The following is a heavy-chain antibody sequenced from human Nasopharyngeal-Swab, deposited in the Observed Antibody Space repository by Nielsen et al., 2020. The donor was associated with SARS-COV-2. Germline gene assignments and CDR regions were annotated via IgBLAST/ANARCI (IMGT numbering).Heavy chain of an antibody. D-gene: IGHD2-15*01. J-gene: IGHJ6*02. CDR3: ASSTTHYYYYGMDV. CDR1: GSTVSSKY. Sequence: GGSLRLSCAASGSTVSSKYMSWVRQAPGKGLEWVSGVYSIDGPYYADSVKGRFTISKDSSKNTLYLHMNSLRAEDTAVYYCASSTTHYYYYGMDVWGQGTTVTVSS. CDR2: VYSIDGP. V-gene: IGHV3-53*01.